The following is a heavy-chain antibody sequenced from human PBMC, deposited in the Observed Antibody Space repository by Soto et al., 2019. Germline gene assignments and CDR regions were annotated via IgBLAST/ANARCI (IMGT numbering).Heavy chain of an antibody. V-gene: IGHV4-30-4*01. CDR3: ARSGRTSWTLWYFDY. CDR2: IYYSGST. CDR1: GGSISSGDYY. Sequence: SGTLSLTCTVSGGSISSGDYYWSWIRQPPGKGLEWIGYIYYSGSTYYNPSLKSRVTISVDTSKNQFSLKLSSVAAADTAVYYCARSGRTSWTLWYFDYWGQGTLVTVSS. D-gene: IGHD2-2*01. J-gene: IGHJ4*02.